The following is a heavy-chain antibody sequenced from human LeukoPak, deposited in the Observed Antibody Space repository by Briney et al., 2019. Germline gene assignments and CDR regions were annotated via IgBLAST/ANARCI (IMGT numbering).Heavy chain of an antibody. V-gene: IGHV1-3*03. D-gene: IGHD6-19*01. CDR2: INAGNGNT. CDR1: GYTFSDYY. Sequence: WASVKVSCRASGYTFSDYYIHWVRQAPGQRLEWMGWINAGNGNTKYSQDFQDRVTITRDTSASTAYMEVSSLRSEDTAVYYCARVFSGWAPDYWGQGTLVTVSS. CDR3: ARVFSGWAPDY. J-gene: IGHJ4*02.